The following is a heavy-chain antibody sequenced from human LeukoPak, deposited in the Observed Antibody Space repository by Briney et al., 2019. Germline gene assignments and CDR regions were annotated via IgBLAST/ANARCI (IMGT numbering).Heavy chain of an antibody. V-gene: IGHV3-21*01. Sequence: TGGSLRLYCAASGFTFSSYSMNWVRHAPGKGREWVSSISSSSSYIYYADSVKGRFTISRDNAKNSLYLQMNSLRAEDTAVYCCAREGLGYSFDYWGQGTLVTVSS. CDR2: ISSSSSYI. CDR1: GFTFSSYS. CDR3: AREGLGYSFDY. J-gene: IGHJ4*02. D-gene: IGHD6-13*01.